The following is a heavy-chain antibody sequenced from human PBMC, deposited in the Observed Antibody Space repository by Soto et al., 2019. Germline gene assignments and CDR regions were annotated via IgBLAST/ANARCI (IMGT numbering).Heavy chain of an antibody. CDR1: GGPISSSSYY. D-gene: IGHD3-22*01. J-gene: IGHJ5*02. V-gene: IGHV4-39*01. Sequence: PSETLSLTCTVSGGPISSSSYYWGWIRQPPGKGLEWIGSIYYSGSTYYNPSLKSRVTISVDTSKNQFSLKLSSVTAADTAVYYCARRGAYYYDRGWFDPWGQGTLVTVSS. CDR2: IYYSGST. CDR3: ARRGAYYYDRGWFDP.